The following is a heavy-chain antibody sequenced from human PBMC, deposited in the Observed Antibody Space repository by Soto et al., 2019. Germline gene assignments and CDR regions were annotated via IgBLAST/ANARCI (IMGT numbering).Heavy chain of an antibody. CDR2: INPKINIT. D-gene: IGHD3-10*01. J-gene: IGHJ6*03. Sequence: ASVKVSCKASGGTFSTYTISWVRQAPGQGLEWMGRINPKINITDYAQKFQGRVTITGDKSTTTAYMELSRLRSDDTAVYYCARDDAYYGSGSYYSYMDVWGKGTTVTVSS. CDR1: GGTFSTYT. V-gene: IGHV1-69*04. CDR3: ARDDAYYGSGSYYSYMDV.